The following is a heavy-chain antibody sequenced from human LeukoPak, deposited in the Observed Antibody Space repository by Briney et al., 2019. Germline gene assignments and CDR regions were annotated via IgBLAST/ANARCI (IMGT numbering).Heavy chain of an antibody. D-gene: IGHD2-15*01. CDR3: ATVGGSADY. J-gene: IGHJ4*02. V-gene: IGHV3-30*03. Sequence: GGSLRLSCAASGFTFSTYAIHWVRQAPGKGLEWVAVISYDGTNKYYSASVRGRFAISRDNPKNTLYLQMNNLRPGDTAVYYCATVGGSADYWGQGTLVSVSS. CDR2: ISYDGTNK. CDR1: GFTFSTYA.